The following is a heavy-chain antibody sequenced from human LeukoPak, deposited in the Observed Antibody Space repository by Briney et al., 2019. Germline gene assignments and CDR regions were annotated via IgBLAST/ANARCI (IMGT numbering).Heavy chain of an antibody. Sequence: GGSLRLSCAASGFTFSTYAMSWVRQAPGKGLEWVSGISGSGGSTYYADSVKGRFTISRDNSKNTLYLQMNSLRAEDTAVYYCAKDPYYYDSSGYYPFDYWGQGTLVTVSS. V-gene: IGHV3-23*01. J-gene: IGHJ4*02. CDR3: AKDPYYYDSSGYYPFDY. CDR1: GFTFSTYA. CDR2: ISGSGGST. D-gene: IGHD3-22*01.